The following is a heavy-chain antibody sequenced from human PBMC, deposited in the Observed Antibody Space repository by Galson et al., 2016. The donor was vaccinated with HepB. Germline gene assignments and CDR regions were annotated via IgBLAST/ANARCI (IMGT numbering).Heavy chain of an antibody. V-gene: IGHV4-4*02. D-gene: IGHD6-19*01. CDR3: AGGNGWYAY. J-gene: IGHJ4*02. CDR2: IFHSGRV. Sequence: LSLTSAVSGVSISSRDWWSWVRQPPGQGLEWIGQIFHSGRVNYTPSLKSRLTMSLHKSKNLFPLKLRTVPAADTAGYYCAGGNGWYAYWGQGALVTVSS. CDR1: GVSISSRDW.